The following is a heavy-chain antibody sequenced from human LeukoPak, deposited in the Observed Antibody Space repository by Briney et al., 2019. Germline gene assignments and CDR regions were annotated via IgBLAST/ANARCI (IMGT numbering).Heavy chain of an antibody. CDR1: GGSISSSSYY. V-gene: IGHV4-39*07. D-gene: IGHD5-12*01. J-gene: IGHJ4*02. CDR3: ARSGSGYLRYYFDY. Sequence: SETLSLTCTDSGGSISSSSYYWGWIRQPPGKGLEWIGSMYSSGSTYYNPSLKSRVTISVDTSKNQFSLKLSSVTAADTAVYYCARSGSGYLRYYFDYWGQGTLVTVSS. CDR2: MYSSGST.